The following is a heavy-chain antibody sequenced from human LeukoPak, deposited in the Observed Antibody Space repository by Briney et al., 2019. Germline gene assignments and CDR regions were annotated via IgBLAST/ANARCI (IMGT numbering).Heavy chain of an antibody. CDR2: ISSSSSYI. D-gene: IGHD3-16*01. CDR3: ARDRYDYVWGSPIAYFDY. J-gene: IGHJ4*02. V-gene: IGHV3-21*01. Sequence: PGGSLRLSCAASGFTFRSYSMNWLRPAPGKGLEWVSSISSSSSYIYYADSVKGRFTISRDNAKNSLYLQMNSLRAEDTAVYYCARDRYDYVWGSPIAYFDYWGQGTLVTVSS. CDR1: GFTFRSYS.